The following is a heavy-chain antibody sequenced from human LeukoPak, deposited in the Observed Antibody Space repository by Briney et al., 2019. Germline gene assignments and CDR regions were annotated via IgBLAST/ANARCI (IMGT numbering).Heavy chain of an antibody. V-gene: IGHV1-2*02. Sequence: ASVKVSFKASGYTFTGYFMNWVRQAPGQGLEWMGWINHNSGGANYAQKFQGRVTMTRDTSISTAYMELSSLISDDTAVYYCARGSSVRDWFDLWGQGTLVTVSS. J-gene: IGHJ5*02. CDR3: ARGSSVRDWFDL. CDR1: GYTFTGYF. D-gene: IGHD1-1*01. CDR2: INHNSGGA.